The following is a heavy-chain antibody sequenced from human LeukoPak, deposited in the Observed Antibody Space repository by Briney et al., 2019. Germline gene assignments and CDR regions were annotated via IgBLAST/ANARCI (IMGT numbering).Heavy chain of an antibody. CDR1: GGSISSSSYY. Sequence: PSETLSRTCTVSGGSISSSSYYWGWIRQPPGKGLEWIGSIYYSGSTYYNPSLKSRVTISVDTSKNQFSLKLSSVTAADTAVYYCARINWGWPPLAWGQGTLVTVSS. V-gene: IGHV4-39*01. CDR3: ARINWGWPPLA. D-gene: IGHD7-27*01. J-gene: IGHJ5*02. CDR2: IYYSGST.